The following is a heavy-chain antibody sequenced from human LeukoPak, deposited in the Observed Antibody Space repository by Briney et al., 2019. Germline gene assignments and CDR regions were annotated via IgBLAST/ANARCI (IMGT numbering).Heavy chain of an antibody. CDR1: GFTFSSYG. D-gene: IGHD3-10*01. J-gene: IGHJ4*02. CDR3: AKDDVRYYYGSGSSFRPFDY. CDR2: IRYDGSNK. Sequence: GGSLRLSCAASGFTFSSYGMHWVRQAPGKGLEWVAFIRYDGSNKYYADSVKGRFTISRDNSKNTLYLQMNSLRAEDTAVYYCAKDDVRYYYGSGSSFRPFDYWGQGTLVTVSS. V-gene: IGHV3-30*02.